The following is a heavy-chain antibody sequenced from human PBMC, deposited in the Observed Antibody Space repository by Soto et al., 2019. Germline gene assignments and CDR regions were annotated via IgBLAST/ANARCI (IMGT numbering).Heavy chain of an antibody. J-gene: IGHJ5*02. CDR3: ARMESFGSLNWFEP. CDR1: GYTFTNND. D-gene: IGHD5-18*01. Sequence: ASVKVSCKASGYTFTNNDVSWVRQATGQGLEWMGWMNPGSGDTGYAQKCQGRVTMTRDISIATAYMELNSLTSEDTAIYYCARMESFGSLNWFEPWGQGTLVTV. V-gene: IGHV1-8*01. CDR2: MNPGSGDT.